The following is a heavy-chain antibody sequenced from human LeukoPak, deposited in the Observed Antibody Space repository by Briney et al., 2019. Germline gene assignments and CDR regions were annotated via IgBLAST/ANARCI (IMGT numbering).Heavy chain of an antibody. CDR3: AKDPHEDFFDN. V-gene: IGHV3-30*02. J-gene: IGHJ4*02. Sequence: GGSLRLSCAASGFTFNMHGMHWVRQAPGKGLEWLANVWFDGSHKYYADSVKDRFTISRDNSKNTLYLQMNSLRVEDTAVYYCAKDPHEDFFDNWGQGTLVTVSS. CDR1: GFTFNMHG. CDR2: VWFDGSHK.